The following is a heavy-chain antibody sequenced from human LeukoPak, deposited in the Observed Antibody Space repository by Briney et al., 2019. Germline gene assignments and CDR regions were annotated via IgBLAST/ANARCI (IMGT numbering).Heavy chain of an antibody. J-gene: IGHJ4*02. D-gene: IGHD1-26*01. CDR3: AKASGIVGATMALDY. Sequence: PGGSLRLSCAASGFTFDDYAMHWVRQAPGKGLVWVSLISWDGGSTYYADSVKGRFTISRDNSKNSLYLQMNSLRAEDTALYYCAKASGIVGATMALDYWGQGTLVTVSS. V-gene: IGHV3-43D*04. CDR1: GFTFDDYA. CDR2: ISWDGGST.